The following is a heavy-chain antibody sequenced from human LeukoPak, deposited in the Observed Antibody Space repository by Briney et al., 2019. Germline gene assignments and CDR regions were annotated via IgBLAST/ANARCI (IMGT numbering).Heavy chain of an antibody. CDR3: ARDRRIAAAGEPFDY. CDR2: VIPIFGSS. D-gene: IGHD6-13*01. Sequence: SVKVSCKASGGGFGNYGITWVRQAPGQGLEWVGGVIPIFGSSNYAPKFQGRVTITADKSTSTAYMELSSLRSEDTAVYYCARDRRIAAAGEPFDYWGQGTLVTVSS. J-gene: IGHJ4*02. CDR1: GGGFGNYG. V-gene: IGHV1-69*06.